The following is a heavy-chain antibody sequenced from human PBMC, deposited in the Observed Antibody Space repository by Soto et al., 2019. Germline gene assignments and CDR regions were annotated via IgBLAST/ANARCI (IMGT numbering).Heavy chain of an antibody. CDR2: ISYDGSNK. J-gene: IGHJ4*02. V-gene: IGHV3-30*18. CDR1: GFTFSSYG. CDR3: AKSRYYYDSSGPFDY. Sequence: QVQLVESGGGVVQPGRSLRLSCAASGFTFSSYGMHWVRQAPGKGLEWVAVISYDGSNKYYADSVKGRFTISRDNSKNTLYLQMNSLRAEDTAVYYCAKSRYYYDSSGPFDYWGQXTL. D-gene: IGHD3-22*01.